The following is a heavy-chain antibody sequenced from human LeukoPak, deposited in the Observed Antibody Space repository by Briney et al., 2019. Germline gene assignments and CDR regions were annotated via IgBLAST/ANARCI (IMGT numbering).Heavy chain of an antibody. CDR2: THTGGSET. Sequence: GESLKISCKGLGYDFSTYWNAWVRQRPGKGLEWMGITHTGGSETRYDPSFQGEVTISADRSTSTAYLQWSSLRASDTAMYYCARASRDGYNQNFDHWGQGTLVTVSS. CDR1: GYDFSTYW. D-gene: IGHD5-24*01. J-gene: IGHJ4*02. V-gene: IGHV5-51*01. CDR3: ARASRDGYNQNFDH.